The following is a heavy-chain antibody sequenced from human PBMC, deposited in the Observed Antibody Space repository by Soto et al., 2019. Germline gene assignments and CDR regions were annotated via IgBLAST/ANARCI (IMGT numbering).Heavy chain of an antibody. CDR1: GFTFTNAW. D-gene: IGHD2-2*01. V-gene: IGHV3-15*01. J-gene: IGHJ1*01. CDR2: IMSKTDGGTT. Sequence: EVQLVESGGGLVKPGGSLRLSCAASGFTFTNAWMSWVRQAPGKGLEWVGRIMSKTDGGTTDYAAPVKGRFTISRDDSKSMLDLQMDSLKTEDTAVYYCTTRSSTSPWGQGTLVTVST. CDR3: TTRSSTSP.